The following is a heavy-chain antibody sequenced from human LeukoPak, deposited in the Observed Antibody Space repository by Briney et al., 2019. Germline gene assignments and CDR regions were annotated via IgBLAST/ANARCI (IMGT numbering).Heavy chain of an antibody. V-gene: IGHV4-59*01. CDR2: IYYSGST. J-gene: IGHJ4*02. D-gene: IGHD2-2*01. CDR1: GGSISSYY. CDR3: ARWPLLGCCSSTSCYGGGGGDY. Sequence: SETLSLTCTVSGGSISSYYWSWIRQPPGKGLEWIGYIYYSGSTNYNPSLKSRVTISVDTSKNQFSLKLSSVTAADTAVYYCARWPLLGCCSSTSCYGGGGGDYWGQGTLVTVSS.